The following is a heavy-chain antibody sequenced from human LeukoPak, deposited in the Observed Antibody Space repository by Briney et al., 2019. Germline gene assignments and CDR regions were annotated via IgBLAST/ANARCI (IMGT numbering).Heavy chain of an antibody. D-gene: IGHD3-9*01. CDR2: ISGSGGST. J-gene: IGHJ5*02. Sequence: GGFLRLSCAASGFTFSSYGMSWVRQAPGKGLEWVSAISGSGGSTYYADSVKGRFTISRDNSKNTLYLQMNSLRAEDTAVYYCAKDAALRYFDWSLPAAGNWFDPWGQGTLVTVSS. CDR1: GFTFSSYG. CDR3: AKDAALRYFDWSLPAAGNWFDP. V-gene: IGHV3-23*01.